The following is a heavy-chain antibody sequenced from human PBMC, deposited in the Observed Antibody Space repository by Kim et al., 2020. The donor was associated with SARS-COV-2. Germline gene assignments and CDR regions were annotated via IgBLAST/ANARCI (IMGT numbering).Heavy chain of an antibody. D-gene: IGHD3-16*02. CDR3: SCALSH. Sequence: SETLSLTCTVSGDSLSSDSWSWNRQPAGKGLEWVALIYTSGRTTYYPSLQSRVTTSVDISQNHFSLQLSSLIAADTAAYYSSCALSHLGQVTFFPVSP. J-gene: IGHJ1*01. V-gene: IGHV4-4*07. CDR1: GDSLSSDS. CDR2: IYTSGRT.